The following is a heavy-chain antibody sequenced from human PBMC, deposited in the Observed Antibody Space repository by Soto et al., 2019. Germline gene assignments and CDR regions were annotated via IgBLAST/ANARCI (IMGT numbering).Heavy chain of an antibody. V-gene: IGHV3-11*05. CDR2: ISHTSHYM. Sequence: QEQLVESGGGLVKPGGSLRLSCAVSGFTFSDAYMSWIRQAPGKGLEGVSYISHTSHYMKYSDSVEGRFTVSRDNAKNSLYLHMNSLRAEDTAVYYCAKTVGLGPFGHFTLWGRGTLVIVSS. CDR1: GFTFSDAY. CDR3: AKTVGLGPFGHFTL. J-gene: IGHJ2*01. D-gene: IGHD1-26*01.